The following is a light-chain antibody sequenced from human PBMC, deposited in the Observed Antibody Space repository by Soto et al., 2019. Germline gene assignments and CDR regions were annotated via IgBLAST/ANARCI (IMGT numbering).Light chain of an antibody. CDR1: QSVSSN. J-gene: IGKJ2*01. V-gene: IGKV3-11*01. CDR2: DAF. CDR3: QQSSSWPT. Sequence: EIVLTQSPATLSLSPGERATLSCRASQSVSSNLAWYQQKLGQAPRLLIYDAFNRATGIPARFSGSGSGTDFTITISHLEPEDFAVYYCQQSSSWPTFGQGTKLEIK.